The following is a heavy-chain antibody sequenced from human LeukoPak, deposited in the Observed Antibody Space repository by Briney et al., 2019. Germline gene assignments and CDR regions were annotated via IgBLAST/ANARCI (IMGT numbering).Heavy chain of an antibody. D-gene: IGHD1-1*01. Sequence: SETLSLTCTVSGGXISSYYCSWIRQPPGEGLEWIGYISNSGSTKYNPSLKSRVTISVDTSKNQLSLKVSSVTAADTAVYHCVRLQPNTGEWAFDIWGQGTMVSVSS. CDR2: ISNSGST. J-gene: IGHJ3*02. CDR1: GGXISSYY. V-gene: IGHV4-59*01. CDR3: VRLQPNTGEWAFDI.